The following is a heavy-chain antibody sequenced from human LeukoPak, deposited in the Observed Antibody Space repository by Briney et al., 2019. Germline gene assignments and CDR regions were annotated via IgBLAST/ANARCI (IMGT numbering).Heavy chain of an antibody. CDR3: VREGLNLFEY. CDR1: GFSLGSYW. V-gene: IGHV3-7*03. J-gene: IGHJ4*02. Sequence: GGSLRLSCTASGFSLGSYWMSWVRQAPGKGLEWVANINQDASRKYYAGSVTGRFSVSRDNAQNSLHLQMDSLRAEDTAVYYCVREGLNLFEYWGQGTLVTVSS. D-gene: IGHD3/OR15-3a*01. CDR2: INQDASRK.